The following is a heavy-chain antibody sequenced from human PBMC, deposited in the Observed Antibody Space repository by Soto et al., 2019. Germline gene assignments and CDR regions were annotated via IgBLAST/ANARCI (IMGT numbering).Heavy chain of an antibody. CDR2: IYHSGST. J-gene: IGHJ5*02. Sequence: SETLSLTCAVSGGSISSGGYSWSWIRQPPGKGLEWIGYIYHSGSTYYNPSLKSRVTISVDRSKNRFSLKVNSVAAADTAVYYCARFGTGTTALNWFDPWGQGTLVTVSS. CDR3: ARFGTGTTALNWFDP. D-gene: IGHD1-7*01. CDR1: GGSISSGGYS. V-gene: IGHV4-30-2*02.